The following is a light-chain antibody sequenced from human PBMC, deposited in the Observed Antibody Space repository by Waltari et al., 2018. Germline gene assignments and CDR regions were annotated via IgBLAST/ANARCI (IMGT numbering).Light chain of an antibody. CDR1: RSNIGSNT. CDR2: SNY. Sequence: QSVLTQLPSASGTPGQRVTLSCSGSRSNIGSNTVNWYQHLPGTAPNLLIYSNYQRPSGVPDRFSGSKSGTSASLAISGLQSEDEADYYCSTWDDSLNGWVFGGGTKLTVL. CDR3: STWDDSLNGWV. V-gene: IGLV1-44*01. J-gene: IGLJ3*02.